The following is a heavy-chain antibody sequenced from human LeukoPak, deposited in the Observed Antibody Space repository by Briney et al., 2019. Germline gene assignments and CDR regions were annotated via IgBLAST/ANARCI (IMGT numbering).Heavy chain of an antibody. CDR2: IRYGGNDE. Sequence: PGGSLGLSCAASGFTFGSNGMHWVRQAPGKGLEWVAFIRYGGNDERYADSVKGRFTISRDNSKNTLYLQLNSLRVEDTAMYYCAKDRSESYFYFDLWGLGTLVSVSS. D-gene: IGHD1-26*01. J-gene: IGHJ4*02. CDR1: GFTFGSNG. CDR3: AKDRSESYFYFDL. V-gene: IGHV3-30*02.